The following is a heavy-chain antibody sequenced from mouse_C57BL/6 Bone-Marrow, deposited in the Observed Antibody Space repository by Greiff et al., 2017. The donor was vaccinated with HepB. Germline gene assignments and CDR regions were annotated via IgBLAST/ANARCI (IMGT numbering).Heavy chain of an antibody. D-gene: IGHD1-1*01. V-gene: IGHV14-4*01. CDR1: GFNIKDDY. Sequence: VQLQQSGAELVRPGASVKLSCTASGFNIKDDYMHWVKQRPEQGLAWIGWIDPENGDTEYASKFQGKATITADTSSNTAYLQLSSLTSEDTAVYYCTWYYYGSRNYAMDYWGQGTSVTVSS. CDR3: TWYYYGSRNYAMDY. J-gene: IGHJ4*01. CDR2: IDPENGDT.